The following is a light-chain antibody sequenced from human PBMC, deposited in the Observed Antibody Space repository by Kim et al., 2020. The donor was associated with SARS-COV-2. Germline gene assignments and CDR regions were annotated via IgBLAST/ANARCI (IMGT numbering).Light chain of an antibody. CDR2: DVS. V-gene: IGLV2-14*03. CDR1: SSDVGGYNY. J-gene: IGLJ2*01. CDR3: SSYTSSSRV. Sequence: PVQSITISCTGTSSDVGGYNYVSWYQQHPVKAPKLMIYDVSNRPSGVSNRFSVSKSGNTASLTISWLQAEDEADYYCSSYTSSSRVFGGGTQLTVL.